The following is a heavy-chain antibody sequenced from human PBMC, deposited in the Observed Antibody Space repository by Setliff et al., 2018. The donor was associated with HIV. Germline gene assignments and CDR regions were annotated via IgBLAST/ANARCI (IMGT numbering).Heavy chain of an antibody. CDR2: ILGIFGTT. D-gene: IGHD4-17*01. Sequence: SVKVSCKTSGDAFNSNAISWVRQAPGQGLEWMGGILGIFGTTYYAQKFQGRVTITADKSTSTVYMELRSLRSEDTAVYYCASNDYVSPPTRPWGQGTLVTVSS. V-gene: IGHV1-69*06. CDR3: ASNDYVSPPTRP. J-gene: IGHJ5*02. CDR1: GDAFNSNA.